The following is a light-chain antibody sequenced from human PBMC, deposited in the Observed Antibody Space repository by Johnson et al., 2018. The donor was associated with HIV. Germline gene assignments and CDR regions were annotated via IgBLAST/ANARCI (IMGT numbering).Light chain of an antibody. CDR1: SSNIGNNY. CDR3: GTWDSLLSAYV. Sequence: QSVLTQSPSVSAAPGQKVTISCSGSSSNIGNNYVSWYQQLPGTAPKLLIYDNNKRPSVIPDRFSGSKSGTSATLGITGLQTGDEADYYCGTWDSLLSAYVFGTGTKVTVL. CDR2: DNN. V-gene: IGLV1-51*01. J-gene: IGLJ1*01.